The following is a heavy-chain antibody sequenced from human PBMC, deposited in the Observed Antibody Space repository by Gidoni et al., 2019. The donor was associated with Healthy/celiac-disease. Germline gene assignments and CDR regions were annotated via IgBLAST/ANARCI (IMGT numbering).Heavy chain of an antibody. J-gene: IGHJ6*03. D-gene: IGHD3-16*01. CDR3: ARDRTDYNYPQHYYMDV. Sequence: QVQLQESGPGLVKPSQTLSLTCPVSGGPISRGGYYWSWLRQHPGKGLEWIGYIYYSGSTYYNPSLKSRVTISVDTSKNQFSLKLSSVTAADTAVYYCARDRTDYNYPQHYYMDVWGKGTTVTVSS. CDR1: GGPISRGGYY. CDR2: IYYSGST. V-gene: IGHV4-31*03.